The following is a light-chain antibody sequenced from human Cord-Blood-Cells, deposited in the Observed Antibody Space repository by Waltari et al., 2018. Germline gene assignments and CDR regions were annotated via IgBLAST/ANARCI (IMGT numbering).Light chain of an antibody. CDR1: KLGDKY. Sequence: SYELTQPPSASVSPGQTASITCSGDKLGDKYAGWYQQKPVQSPVLVIYQDSKRPSVILERFAGCNSGNTASLTSSGTQAMDEADYYCQAGDSSTHVVFGGGTKLTVL. CDR3: QAGDSSTHVV. V-gene: IGLV3-1*01. J-gene: IGLJ2*01. CDR2: QDS.